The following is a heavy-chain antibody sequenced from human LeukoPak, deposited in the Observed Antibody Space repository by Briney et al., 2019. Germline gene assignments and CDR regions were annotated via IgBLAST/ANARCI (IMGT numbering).Heavy chain of an antibody. CDR1: GFTSRSYW. CDR2: IKYDGSEK. CDR3: TICPGMAVAGGY. V-gene: IGHV3-7*01. J-gene: IGHJ4*02. Sequence: GGSLRLSCAASGFTSRSYWMSWVRQAPGMGPEWVANIKYDGSEKYYVDSVKGRFTIPIDSAKTSLYLQMNSLRVEDTAVYYCTICPGMAVAGGYWGQGTLVTVSS. D-gene: IGHD6-19*01.